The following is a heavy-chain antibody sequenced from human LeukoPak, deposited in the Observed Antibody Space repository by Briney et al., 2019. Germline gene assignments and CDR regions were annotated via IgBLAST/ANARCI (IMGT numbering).Heavy chain of an antibody. Sequence: ASVKVSCKASGYTFTSYYMHWVRQAPGQGLEWMGIINPSGGSTSYAQKFQGRVTMTRDMSTSTVYMELSSLRSEDTAVYYCARMYSSSSWRGDAFDIWGQGTMVTVSS. D-gene: IGHD6-6*01. V-gene: IGHV1-46*01. CDR3: ARMYSSSSWRGDAFDI. CDR2: INPSGGST. J-gene: IGHJ3*02. CDR1: GYTFTSYY.